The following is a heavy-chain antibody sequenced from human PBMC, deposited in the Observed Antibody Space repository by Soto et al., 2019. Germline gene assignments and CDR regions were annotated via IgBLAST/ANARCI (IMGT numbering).Heavy chain of an antibody. J-gene: IGHJ4*02. Sequence: GASVKVSCKASGYTFTSYAMHWVRQAPGQRLEWMGWINAGNGTMYYADSVKGRFTISRDNAKNSLYLQMNSLRAEDTAVYYCARDYYDNSGSHLYYFDYWGQGTLVTVSS. CDR2: INAGNGTM. D-gene: IGHD3-22*01. CDR3: ARDYYDNSGSHLYYFDY. V-gene: IGHV1-3*01. CDR1: GYTFTSYA.